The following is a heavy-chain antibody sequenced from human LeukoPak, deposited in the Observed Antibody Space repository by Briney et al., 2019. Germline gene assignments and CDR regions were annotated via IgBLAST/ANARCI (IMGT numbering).Heavy chain of an antibody. D-gene: IGHD1/OR15-1a*01. CDR1: GGSIGTFY. CDR3: ARDRHWTNDWVFDY. V-gene: IGHV4-59*13. J-gene: IGHJ4*02. Sequence: KPSETLSLTCTVSGGSIGTFYWSWIRQSPGKGLEWIGYIYYNGHTDYNPSLKSRVTISLDTSKNQFSLKLSSVTAADTAVYYCARDRHWTNDWVFDYWGQGTLVTVSS. CDR2: IYYNGHT.